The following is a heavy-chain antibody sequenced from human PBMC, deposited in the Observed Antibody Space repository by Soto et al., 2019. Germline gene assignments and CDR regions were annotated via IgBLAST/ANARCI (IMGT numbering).Heavy chain of an antibody. J-gene: IGHJ3*02. CDR1: GFTFSSYG. D-gene: IGHD3-22*01. Sequence: AGGSLRLSCAACGFTFSSYGMHWVRQAPGKGLEWVAVISYDGSNKYYADSVKGRFTISRDNSKNTLYLQMNSLRAEDTAVYYCAKAPASSGYYYEGAFDIWGQGTMVTVSS. CDR2: ISYDGSNK. V-gene: IGHV3-30*18. CDR3: AKAPASSGYYYEGAFDI.